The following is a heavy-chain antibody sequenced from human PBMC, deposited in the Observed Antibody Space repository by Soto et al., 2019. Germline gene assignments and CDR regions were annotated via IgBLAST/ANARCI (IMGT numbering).Heavy chain of an antibody. V-gene: IGHV1-69*08. CDR1: GGTFSSYT. D-gene: IGHD6-19*01. CDR3: AREKGIAVAKYYFDY. Sequence: QVQLVQSGAEVKKPGSSVKVSCKASGGTFSSYTISWVRQAPGQGLEWMGRIIPIRGIANYAQKFQGRVTITADKSTSTAYMELSSLRSEDTAVYYCAREKGIAVAKYYFDYWGQGTLVTVSS. J-gene: IGHJ4*02. CDR2: IIPIRGIA.